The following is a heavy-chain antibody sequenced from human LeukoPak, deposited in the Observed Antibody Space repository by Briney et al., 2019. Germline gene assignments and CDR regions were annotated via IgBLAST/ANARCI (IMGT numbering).Heavy chain of an antibody. CDR2: IYYSGST. Sequence: SETLSLTCTVSGGSISSYYWSWIRQPPGKGLEWIGYIYYSGSTNYNPSLKSRVTISVDTSKNQFSLKLSSVTAADTAVYYCARLLPCVDYFDSSGIDRGACYFDYWGQGTLVTVSS. V-gene: IGHV4-59*08. CDR1: GGSISSYY. J-gene: IGHJ4*02. CDR3: ARLLPCVDYFDSSGIDRGACYFDY. D-gene: IGHD3-22*01.